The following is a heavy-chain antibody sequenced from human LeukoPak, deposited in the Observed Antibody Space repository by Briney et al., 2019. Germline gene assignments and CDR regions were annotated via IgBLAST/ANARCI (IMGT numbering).Heavy chain of an antibody. CDR1: GGTFSSYA. Sequence: GASVKVSCKASGGTFSSYAISWVRQAPGQGLEWMGGIIPIFGTANYAQKFQGRVTITADESTSTAYMELSSLRSEDTAVYYCARRYCSSTSCHGPYYGMDVWGQGTTVTVSS. J-gene: IGHJ6*02. CDR2: IIPIFGTA. CDR3: ARRYCSSTSCHGPYYGMDV. V-gene: IGHV1-69*13. D-gene: IGHD2-2*01.